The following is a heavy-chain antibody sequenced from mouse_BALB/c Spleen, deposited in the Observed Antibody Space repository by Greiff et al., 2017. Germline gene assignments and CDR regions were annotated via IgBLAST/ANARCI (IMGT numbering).Heavy chain of an antibody. CDR2: ISYSGST. CDR3: AIHYYGYGAY. V-gene: IGHV3-2*02. D-gene: IGHD1-2*01. CDR1: GYSITSDYA. Sequence: VQLKESGPGLVKPSQSLSLTCTVTGYSITSDYAWNWIRQFPGNKLEWMGYISYSGSTSYNPSLKSRISITRDTSKNQFFLQLNSVTTEDTATYYCAIHYYGYGAYWGQGTTLTVSS. J-gene: IGHJ2*01.